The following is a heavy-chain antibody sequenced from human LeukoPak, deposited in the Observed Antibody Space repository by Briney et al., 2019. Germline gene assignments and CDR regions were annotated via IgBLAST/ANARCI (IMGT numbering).Heavy chain of an antibody. CDR2: IKQDGNEK. J-gene: IGHJ5*01. V-gene: IGHV3-7*01. CDR1: GFTFSSYW. D-gene: IGHD3-10*01. CDR3: AKEGAYPIITYDS. Sequence: GGSLRLSCAASGFTFSSYWMNWVRQAPGKGLEWVANIKQDGNEKHYEDSVKGRFSISRDSAKNSLYLQMDSLRAEDTAVYYCAKEGAYPIITYDSWGQGALVTVSS.